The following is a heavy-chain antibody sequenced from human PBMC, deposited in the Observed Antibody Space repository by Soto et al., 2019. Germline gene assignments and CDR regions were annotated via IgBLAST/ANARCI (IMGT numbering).Heavy chain of an antibody. CDR2: IYYSGST. J-gene: IGHJ5*02. V-gene: IGHV4-39*01. CDR3: ARQYCSGGSCYLGSSEFDP. CDR1: GGSISSSSYY. D-gene: IGHD2-15*01. Sequence: QLQLQESGPGLVKPSETLSLTCTVSGGSISSSSYYWGWIRQPPGKGLEWIGSIYYSGSTYYNPSLNRRVSLSVDTSKNQFSLKLSSVTAADTAVYYCARQYCSGGSCYLGSSEFDPWGQGTLVTVSS.